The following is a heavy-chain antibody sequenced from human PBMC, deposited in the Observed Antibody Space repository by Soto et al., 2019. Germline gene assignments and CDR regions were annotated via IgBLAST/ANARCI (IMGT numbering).Heavy chain of an antibody. CDR2: INHSGST. CDR1: GGSFSCYY. V-gene: IGHV4-34*01. D-gene: IGHD1-7*01. Sequence: PSETLSLTCAVYGGSFSCYYWSWIRQPPGKGLEWIGEINHSGSTNYNPSLKSRVTISVDTSKNQFSLKLSSVTAADTAVYYCARGRLELRSQDFDYWGQGTLVTVSS. CDR3: ARGRLELRSQDFDY. J-gene: IGHJ4*02.